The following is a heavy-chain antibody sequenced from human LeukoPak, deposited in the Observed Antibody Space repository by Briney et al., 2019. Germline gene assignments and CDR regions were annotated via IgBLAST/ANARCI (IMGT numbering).Heavy chain of an antibody. CDR1: GGSFSGYY. V-gene: IGHV4-34*01. Sequence: SETLSLTCAVYGGSFSGYYWSWIRQPPGKGLEWIGEINHSGSTNYNPSLKSRVTISVDTSKNQFSLKLSSVTAADTAVYYCARVPAMVRGVINYYYYYMDVWGKGTTVTVSS. D-gene: IGHD3-10*01. J-gene: IGHJ6*03. CDR3: ARVPAMVRGVINYYYYYMDV. CDR2: INHSGST.